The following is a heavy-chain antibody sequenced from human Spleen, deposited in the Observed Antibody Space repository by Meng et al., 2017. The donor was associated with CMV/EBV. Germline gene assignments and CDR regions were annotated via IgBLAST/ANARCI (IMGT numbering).Heavy chain of an antibody. D-gene: IGHD3-16*01. CDR3: AGGGFYMLKY. V-gene: IGHV1-69*05. J-gene: IGHJ4*02. Sequence: SVKVSCKASGGTFSSYAISWVRQAPGQGLEWMGGIIPFSRTANYAQRFQGRVTITTDESASTVYMELGSLRSEDTAVYYCAGGGFYMLKYWGQGALVTVSS. CDR2: IIPFSRTA. CDR1: GGTFSSYA.